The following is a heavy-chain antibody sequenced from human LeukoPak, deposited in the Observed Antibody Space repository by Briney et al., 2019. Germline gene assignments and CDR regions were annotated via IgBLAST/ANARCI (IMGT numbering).Heavy chain of an antibody. CDR1: GGSISSGGYS. CDR3: ARQVRYNWNPYYFDY. V-gene: IGHV4-30-2*01. Sequence: SETLSLTCAVSGGSISSGGYSWSWIRQPPGKGLEWIGYIYHSGSTYYNPSLKSRVTISVDRSKNQFSLKLSSVTAADTAVYYCARQVRYNWNPYYFDYWGQGTLVTVSS. J-gene: IGHJ4*02. CDR2: IYHSGST. D-gene: IGHD1-20*01.